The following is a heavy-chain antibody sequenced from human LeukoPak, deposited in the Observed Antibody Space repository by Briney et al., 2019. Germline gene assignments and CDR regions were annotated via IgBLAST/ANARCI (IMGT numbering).Heavy chain of an antibody. J-gene: IGHJ3*02. V-gene: IGHV3-21*01. CDR2: ISSSSSYI. CDR3: ARAFIRGDSSGYHAFDI. CDR1: GFTFSSYS. D-gene: IGHD3-22*01. Sequence: GGSLRLSCAASGFTFSSYSMNWVRQAPATGLEWVSSISSSSSYIYYADSVKGRFTISRDNAKNSLYLQMNSLRAEDTAVYYCARAFIRGDSSGYHAFDIWGQGTMVTVSS.